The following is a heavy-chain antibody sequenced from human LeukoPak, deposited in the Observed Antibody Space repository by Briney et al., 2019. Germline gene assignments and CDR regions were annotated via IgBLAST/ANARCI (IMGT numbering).Heavy chain of an antibody. Sequence: GGSLRLSCAASGFTFSSYAMSWVRQAPGKGLEWVSAISGSGGSTYYADSVKGRFTISRDNSKNTLYLQMNSLRAEDTAVYYCAKDLGQARRNAVTRGDYFDYWGQGTLVTVSS. J-gene: IGHJ4*02. D-gene: IGHD4-17*01. V-gene: IGHV3-23*01. CDR3: AKDLGQARRNAVTRGDYFDY. CDR1: GFTFSSYA. CDR2: ISGSGGST.